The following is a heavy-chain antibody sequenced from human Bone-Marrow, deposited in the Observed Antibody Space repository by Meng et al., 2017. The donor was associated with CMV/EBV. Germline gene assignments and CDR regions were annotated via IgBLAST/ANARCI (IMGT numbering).Heavy chain of an antibody. CDR1: GFTFSGFE. Sequence: GESLKISCAASGFTFSGFEMNWVRQAPGKGLEWASYINTGTTKYYADSVKGRFTISRDNAKNSLYLRMTSLRAEDTALYYCARDYPGSEGDAFVFWGQGTMVTVSS. V-gene: IGHV3-48*03. D-gene: IGHD1-26*01. J-gene: IGHJ3*01. CDR2: INTGTTK. CDR3: ARDYPGSEGDAFVF.